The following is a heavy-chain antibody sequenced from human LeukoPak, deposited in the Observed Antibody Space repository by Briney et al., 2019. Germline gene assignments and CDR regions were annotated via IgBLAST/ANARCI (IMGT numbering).Heavy chain of an antibody. V-gene: IGHV4-34*01. CDR3: ARRTSDDYGDYGDY. J-gene: IGHJ4*02. Sequence: SETLSLTCAVYGGSFNGFYWSWIRQPPGKGLECVVEINHSGSTNYNPPLQSRVTISVDTSKNQFSLQLSSVTAADTAVYYCARRTSDDYGDYGDYWGQGTLVTVSS. D-gene: IGHD4-17*01. CDR1: GGSFNGFY. CDR2: INHSGST.